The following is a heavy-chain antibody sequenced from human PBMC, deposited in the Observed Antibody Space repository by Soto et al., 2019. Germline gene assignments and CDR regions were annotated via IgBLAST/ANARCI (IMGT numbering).Heavy chain of an antibody. D-gene: IGHD2-8*01. CDR3: ARCLHCSNGGRFDP. J-gene: IGHJ5*02. Sequence: QVQLQESGPGLVTPSGTLSLTCTVSGVSISSSNWWTWVRQAPGKGLEWIGEMYPSGGTTYNPALQNRVTISVDNSKNHVSLTLTSVTAADTAVYYCARCLHCSNGGRFDPWGRGALVTVSS. CDR1: GVSISSSNW. CDR2: MYPSGGT. V-gene: IGHV4-4*02.